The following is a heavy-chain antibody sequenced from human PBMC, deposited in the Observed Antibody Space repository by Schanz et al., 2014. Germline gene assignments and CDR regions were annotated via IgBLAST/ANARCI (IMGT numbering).Heavy chain of an antibody. CDR2: LTEGGGGT. V-gene: IGHV3-23*04. J-gene: IGHJ4*02. CDR3: AKAKSQLPLFDY. Sequence: EVQLVESGGGVVQPGGSLRLACAASGFNFNTYAMSWVRRAPGKGLEWVSGLTEGGGGTYYTDAVKGRFTISKDSSKNTLYLQMNSLRADDTAVYYCAKAKSQLPLFDYWGQGTLVAVSS. CDR1: GFNFNTYA. D-gene: IGHD2-21*01.